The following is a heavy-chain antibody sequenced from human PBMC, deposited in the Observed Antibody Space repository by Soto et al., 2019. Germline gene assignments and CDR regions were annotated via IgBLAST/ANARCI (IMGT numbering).Heavy chain of an antibody. V-gene: IGHV1-69*02. CDR3: ARTYFYDSSGYSHFDF. J-gene: IGHJ4*02. CDR1: GDTFTNYS. D-gene: IGHD3-22*01. Sequence: QVHLGQSGAEVRKPGSSVKVSCKTSGDTFTNYSVSWVRQVPGQGLEWMGRIVPFVRIVDTAQRFRGRITMTADESTSTVYMELSGLRSDDTALYYCARTYFYDSSGYSHFDFWGQGALVSVSS. CDR2: IVPFVRIV.